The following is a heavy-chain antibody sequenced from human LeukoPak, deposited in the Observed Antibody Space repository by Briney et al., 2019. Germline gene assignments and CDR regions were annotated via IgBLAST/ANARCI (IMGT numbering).Heavy chain of an antibody. V-gene: IGHV3-7*05. CDR3: ARDQRYCSSSSCPWDPFDY. J-gene: IGHJ4*02. CDR2: IKQDGSEK. CDR1: GFTFSSYW. D-gene: IGHD2-2*01. Sequence: GGSLRLSCAASGFTFSSYWMSWVRQAPGKGLEWVANIKQDGSEKYYVVSVKGRFTISRDNAKNSLYLQMNSLRAEDTAVYYCARDQRYCSSSSCPWDPFDYWGQGTLVTVPS.